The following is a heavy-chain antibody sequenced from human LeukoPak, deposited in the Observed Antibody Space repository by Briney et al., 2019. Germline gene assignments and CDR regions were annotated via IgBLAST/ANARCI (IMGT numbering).Heavy chain of an antibody. D-gene: IGHD1-26*01. Sequence: GGSLRLSCAASGFTVRSNYMSWVRQAPGKGLEWVSVIYKVGNTFYADFVKGRFTISRDNSKNILYLQMNGLRAEDTALYYCARGLVVGGTGVWAFDIWGQGTMVTVSP. V-gene: IGHV3-66*01. J-gene: IGHJ3*02. CDR2: IYKVGNT. CDR3: ARGLVVGGTGVWAFDI. CDR1: GFTVRSNY.